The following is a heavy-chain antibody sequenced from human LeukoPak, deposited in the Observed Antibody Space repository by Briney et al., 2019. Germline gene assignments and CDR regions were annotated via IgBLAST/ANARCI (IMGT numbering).Heavy chain of an antibody. Sequence: PGGSLRLSCAASGFTFNTYAMAWVRQAPGKGLEWVSRISVSGKSTYYIDSVKGRFTISRDTSNNTLYLQMNSLRGEDTAVYYCATGVAPFSWGQGTLVSVSS. CDR2: ISVSGKST. CDR1: GFTFNTYA. V-gene: IGHV3-23*01. J-gene: IGHJ5*02. CDR3: ATGVAPFS. D-gene: IGHD2-15*01.